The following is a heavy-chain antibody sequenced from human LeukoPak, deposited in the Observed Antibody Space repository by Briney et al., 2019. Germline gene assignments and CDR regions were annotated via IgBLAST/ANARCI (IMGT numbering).Heavy chain of an antibody. CDR1: GGSISSGGYS. CDR2: IYHSGST. J-gene: IGHJ3*02. V-gene: IGHV4-30-2*01. D-gene: IGHD1-26*01. CDR3: ARGGSGGGTRFDI. Sequence: SETLSLTCAVSGGSISSGGYSWSWIRQPPGKGLEWIGYIYHSGSTYYNPSLKSRVTISVDRSKNQFSLKLSSVTAADTAVYYCARGGSGGGTRFDIWGQGTMVTVSS.